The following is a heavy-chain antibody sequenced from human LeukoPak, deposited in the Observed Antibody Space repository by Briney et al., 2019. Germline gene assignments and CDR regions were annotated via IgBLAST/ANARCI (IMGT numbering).Heavy chain of an antibody. CDR3: ANLPLDDSSGPEDY. CDR1: GFTLSSYA. Sequence: GGSLTLSCVASGFTLSSYAMHWVRQAPGQGLEWVAFIRYDGSLKNYADSVKGRFTISRDNSKNTLYLQMNSLRGDDTAVYYCANLPLDDSSGPEDYWGQGTLVTVSS. D-gene: IGHD3-22*01. J-gene: IGHJ4*02. CDR2: IRYDGSLK. V-gene: IGHV3-30*02.